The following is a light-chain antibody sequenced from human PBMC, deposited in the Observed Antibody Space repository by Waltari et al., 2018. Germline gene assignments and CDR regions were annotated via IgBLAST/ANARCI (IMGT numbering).Light chain of an antibody. CDR2: GAS. Sequence: EIVLTQSPDTLSLSPGERATLSCRASQSVPANYLAWYQQKPGQAPRLLISGASSRATGITDRFSGSGSGTDFTLTISRLEPEDFAVYSCLQYGSSPQTFGQGTKVEVK. J-gene: IGKJ1*01. CDR3: LQYGSSPQT. CDR1: QSVPANY. V-gene: IGKV3-20*01.